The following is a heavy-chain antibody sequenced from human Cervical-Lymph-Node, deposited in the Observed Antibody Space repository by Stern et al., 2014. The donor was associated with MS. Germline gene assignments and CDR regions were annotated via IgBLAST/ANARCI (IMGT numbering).Heavy chain of an antibody. J-gene: IGHJ4*02. V-gene: IGHV3-53*01. D-gene: IGHD1-1*01. Sequence: VQLVGSGGGVIQPGGSLRLSCTASGFTVSRDYMTWVRQAPGKGLEWGVLITIVGSAFYADSVKGRFTISRDDSKNTVYLHMTSLRAEDTAMYYCARDTSSPERSDWWGQGTLVTVSS. CDR2: ITIVGSA. CDR3: ARDTSSPERSDW. CDR1: GFTVSRDY.